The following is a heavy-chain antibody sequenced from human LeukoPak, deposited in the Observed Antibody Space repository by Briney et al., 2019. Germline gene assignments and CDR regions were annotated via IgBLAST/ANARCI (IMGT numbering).Heavy chain of an antibody. CDR2: INHSGST. CDR3: ARISSLGMFDY. V-gene: IGHV4-34*01. CDR1: GGSFRGYY. J-gene: IGHJ4*02. D-gene: IGHD7-27*01. Sequence: PSETLSLTCAVYGGSFRGYYWSWIRQPPGKGLEWIGEINHSGSTNYNPSLKSRVTISVDTSKNQFSLKLSSVTAADTAVYYCARISSLGMFDYWGQGTLVTVSS.